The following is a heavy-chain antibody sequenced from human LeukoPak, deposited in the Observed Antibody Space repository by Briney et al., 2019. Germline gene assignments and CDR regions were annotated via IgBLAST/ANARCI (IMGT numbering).Heavy chain of an antibody. CDR3: ARRLSGWHPIDY. CDR2: ISAYNGNT. Sequence: ASVKVSCKASGYTFTSYGISWVRQAPGQGLEWLGWISAYNGNTNYAQKLQGRVTMTTDTSTSTAYMELRSMRSDDTAVYYCARRLSGWHPIDYWGQGTLVTVSS. CDR1: GYTFTSYG. J-gene: IGHJ4*02. D-gene: IGHD6-19*01. V-gene: IGHV1-18*01.